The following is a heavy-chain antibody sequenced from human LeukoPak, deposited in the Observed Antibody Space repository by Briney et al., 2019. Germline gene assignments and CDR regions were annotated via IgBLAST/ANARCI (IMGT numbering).Heavy chain of an antibody. J-gene: IGHJ4*02. V-gene: IGHV3-23*01. CDR2: ISGSGGST. Sequence: GGSLRLSCAASGFTFSSYAMSWVRQAPGKGLEWVSAISGSGGSTYYADSVKGRFTISRDNSKNTLYLQMNSLRAEDTALYYCARDIAAAGTNFDYWGQGTLVTVSS. D-gene: IGHD6-13*01. CDR1: GFTFSSYA. CDR3: ARDIAAAGTNFDY.